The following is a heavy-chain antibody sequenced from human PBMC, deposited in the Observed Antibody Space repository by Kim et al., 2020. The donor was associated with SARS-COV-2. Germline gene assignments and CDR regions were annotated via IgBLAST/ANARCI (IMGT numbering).Heavy chain of an antibody. CDR2: IYYSGST. CDR1: GGSISSGGYY. V-gene: IGHV4-31*03. CDR3: AREGDPVSGQQLVR. D-gene: IGHD6-13*01. Sequence: SETLSLTCTVSGGSISSGGYYWSWIRQHPGKGLEWIGYIYYSGSTYYNPSLKSRVTISVDTSKNQFSLKLSSVTAADTAVYYCAREGDPVSGQQLVRWGQGTLVTVSS. J-gene: IGHJ4*02.